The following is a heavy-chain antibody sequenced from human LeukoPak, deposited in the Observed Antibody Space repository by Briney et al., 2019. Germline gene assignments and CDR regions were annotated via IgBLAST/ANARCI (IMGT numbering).Heavy chain of an antibody. Sequence: ASVKVSCKASGYTFTSYGIGWVRQAPGQGLEWMGWISAYNGNTNYAQKLQGRVTMTTDTSTSTAYMELRSLRSDDTAVYYCARAPFGWELQPFDYWGQGTLVTVSS. J-gene: IGHJ4*02. D-gene: IGHD1-26*01. V-gene: IGHV1-18*01. CDR1: GYTFTSYG. CDR2: ISAYNGNT. CDR3: ARAPFGWELQPFDY.